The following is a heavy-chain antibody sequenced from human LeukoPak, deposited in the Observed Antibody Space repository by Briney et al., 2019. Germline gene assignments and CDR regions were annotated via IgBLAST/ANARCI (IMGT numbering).Heavy chain of an antibody. CDR2: INPISGVT. D-gene: IGHD5-12*01. V-gene: IGHV1-2*02. J-gene: IGHJ4*02. Sequence: ASVKVSCKASGYTFTGYYMHWVRQAPGQGLEWMGWINPISGVTNFAQNFLGRVSMSRDTSIRTAYLDMYSLTFDDTAVFYCAREGYSGFDPFDYWGQGTLVTVSS. CDR1: GYTFTGYY. CDR3: AREGYSGFDPFDY.